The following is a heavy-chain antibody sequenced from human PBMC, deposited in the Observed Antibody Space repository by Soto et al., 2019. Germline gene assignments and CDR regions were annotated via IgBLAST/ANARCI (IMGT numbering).Heavy chain of an antibody. J-gene: IGHJ4*01. V-gene: IGHV1-69*02. CDR1: GASFSTRT. D-gene: IGHD4-17*01. CDR3: GRLQYSDTVTCSGYFDI. Sequence: QVQLVQSGAVLTKPGSSVRVSCQAFGASFSTRTFRWIRQAPGQGPEWMGRIIPMLDVANYAQTCQGRVTTTADKTTTAAHRLLTRRRPHDTGVSYCGRLQYSDTVTCSGYFDIWGAGTLLSVSS. CDR2: IIPMLDVA.